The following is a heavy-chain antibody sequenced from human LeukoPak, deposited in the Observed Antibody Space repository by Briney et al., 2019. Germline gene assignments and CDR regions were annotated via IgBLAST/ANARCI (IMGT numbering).Heavy chain of an antibody. D-gene: IGHD3-3*01. CDR1: GYTFTGYY. CDR3: ARAPLLGDFWSGYSSPYYFAY. V-gene: IGHV1-2*02. Sequence: ASVKVSCKASGYTFTGYYMHWVRQAPGQGLEWMGWINPNNGGTNYAQKFQVRVTMTRDTSISTDYMELSRLRSDDTAVYYCARAPLLGDFWSGYSSPYYFAYWGEGTLVTVSS. J-gene: IGHJ4*02. CDR2: INPNNGGT.